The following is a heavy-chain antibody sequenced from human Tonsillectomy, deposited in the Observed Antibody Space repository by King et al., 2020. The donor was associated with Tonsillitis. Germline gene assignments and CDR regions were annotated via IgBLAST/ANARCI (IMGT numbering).Heavy chain of an antibody. D-gene: IGHD1-26*01. Sequence: QLQESGPGVVKPSETLSLTCTVSGGFISSREPYWAWIRQPPGKGLEWICCMFSSGTIVYNPALKRRVTISGGTSENRFSLKLSSVTAADTAVYFCARYVSGSFDYWGQGALVTVSS. V-gene: IGHV4-39*01. J-gene: IGHJ4*02. CDR1: GGFISSREPY. CDR2: MFSSGTI. CDR3: ARYVSGSFDY.